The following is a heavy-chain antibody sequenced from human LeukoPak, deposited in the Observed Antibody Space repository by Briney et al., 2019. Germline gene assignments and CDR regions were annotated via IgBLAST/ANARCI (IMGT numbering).Heavy chain of an antibody. J-gene: IGHJ3*01. D-gene: IGHD3-9*01. CDR2: INYSWST. Sequence: KPSETLSLTCTVSGGSISSGSYYWGWIRRPPGKGLEWIGSINYSWSTYYNPSLKSPVTISVDTSKNQFSLKLSSVTAADTAVYYCARAEDIYRRLDLWGQGTMVTVSS. V-gene: IGHV4-39*01. CDR1: GGSISSGSYY. CDR3: ARAEDIYRRLDL.